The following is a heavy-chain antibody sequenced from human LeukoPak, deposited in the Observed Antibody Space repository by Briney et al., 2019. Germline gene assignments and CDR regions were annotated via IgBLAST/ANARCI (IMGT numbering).Heavy chain of an antibody. CDR3: AREGGYSYGYYYYYGMDV. D-gene: IGHD5-18*01. V-gene: IGHV3-21*01. CDR2: ISSSSSYI. CDR1: GFTFSSYS. Sequence: GGSLRLSCAASGFTFSSYSMNWVRQAPGKGLEWVSSISSSSSYINYADSVKGRFTISRDNAKNSLYLQMNSLRAEDTAVYYCAREGGYSYGYYYYYGMDVWGQGTTVTVSS. J-gene: IGHJ6*02.